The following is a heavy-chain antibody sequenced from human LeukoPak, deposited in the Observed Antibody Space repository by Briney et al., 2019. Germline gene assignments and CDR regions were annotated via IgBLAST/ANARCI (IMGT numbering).Heavy chain of an antibody. D-gene: IGHD6-19*01. CDR2: ISGSGGST. V-gene: IGHV3-23*01. CDR1: GFTFSSYA. J-gene: IGHJ4*02. CDR3: ARYSSGWDVRFDY. Sequence: PGGSLRLSCAASGFTFSSYAMSWVRQAPGKGLEWVSAISGSGGSTYYADSVKGRFTISRDNSKNTLYLQMNSLRAEDTAVYYCARYSSGWDVRFDYWGQGTLVTVSS.